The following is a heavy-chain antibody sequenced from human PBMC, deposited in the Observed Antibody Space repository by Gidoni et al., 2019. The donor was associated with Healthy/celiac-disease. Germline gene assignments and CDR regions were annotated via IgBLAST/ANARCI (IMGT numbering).Heavy chain of an antibody. Sequence: EVQLVASGGGFVQPGRYLRLSCAASGFTFDDYAMHWVRQAPGKGLEWVSGISWNSGSIGYADSVKGRFTISRDNAKNSLYLQMNSLRAEDTALYYCAKGTTVVLYGMDVWGQGTTVTVSS. CDR3: AKGTTVVLYGMDV. CDR1: GFTFDDYA. J-gene: IGHJ6*02. D-gene: IGHD4-17*01. V-gene: IGHV3-9*01. CDR2: ISWNSGSI.